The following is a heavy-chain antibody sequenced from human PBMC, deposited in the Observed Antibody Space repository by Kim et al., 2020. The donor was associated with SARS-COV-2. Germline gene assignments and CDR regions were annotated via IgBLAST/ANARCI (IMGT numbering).Heavy chain of an antibody. Sequence: SSNIYYADAGQGRFIISRDNAKKSLYLQMNSLRDEDTAVYFCARDNWMDVWGQGTTVTVSS. V-gene: IGHV3-48*02. CDR2: SSNI. J-gene: IGHJ6*02. CDR3: ARDNWMDV.